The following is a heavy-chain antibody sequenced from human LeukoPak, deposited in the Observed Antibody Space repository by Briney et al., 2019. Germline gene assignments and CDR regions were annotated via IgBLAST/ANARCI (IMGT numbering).Heavy chain of an antibody. J-gene: IGHJ3*02. CDR1: GYTFTSYG. CDR2: ISAYNGNT. V-gene: IGHV1-18*01. Sequence: ASVKVSCKASGYTFTSYGISWVRQAPGQGLEWMGWISAYNGNTNYAQKLQGGVTMATDTSTSTAYMELRSLRSDDTAVYYCARVHSPRFVVVPAVNRRDAFDILGQGTIVTVSS. CDR3: ARVHSPRFVVVPAVNRRDAFDI. D-gene: IGHD2-2*01.